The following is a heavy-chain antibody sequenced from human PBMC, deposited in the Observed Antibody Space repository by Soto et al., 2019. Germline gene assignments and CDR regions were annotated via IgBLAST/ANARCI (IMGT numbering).Heavy chain of an antibody. CDR1: GFTVSSNY. CDR3: TSNYDFWSGIDY. V-gene: IGHV3-66*01. D-gene: IGHD3-3*01. Sequence: GGSLRLSCAASGFTVSSNYMSWVRQAPGKGLEWVSVIYSGGSTYYADSVKGRFTISRDNSKNTLYLQMNSLRAEDTAVYYCTSNYDFWSGIDYWGQGTLVTVSS. J-gene: IGHJ4*02. CDR2: IYSGGST.